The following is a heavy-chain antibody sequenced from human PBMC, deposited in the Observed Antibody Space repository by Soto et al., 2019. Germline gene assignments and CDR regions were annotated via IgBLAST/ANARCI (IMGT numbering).Heavy chain of an antibody. V-gene: IGHV3-74*01. D-gene: IGHD3-16*01. CDR1: GFTFNIYW. J-gene: IGHJ6*02. CDR3: ARLLGRSYSFRHHYALDV. Sequence: GGSLRLSCATSGFTFNIYWMHWVRQAPGKGLVWISRIKSDGSDTIYADSVKGRFTVSRDNSENRVYLEVNSLRAEDTAVYYCARLLGRSYSFRHHYALDVWGQGTTVTVS. CDR2: IKSDGSDT.